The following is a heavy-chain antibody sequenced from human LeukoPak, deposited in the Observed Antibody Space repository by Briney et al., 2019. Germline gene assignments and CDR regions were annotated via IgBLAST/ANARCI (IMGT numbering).Heavy chain of an antibody. V-gene: IGHV3-74*01. CDR3: STGSGHAFDI. J-gene: IGHJ3*02. Sequence: GGSLRLSCAASGFTFSSYWMHWVRQVPGKGLVWVSRINSDGSSTSYADSVKGRFTISRDNAKNTLYVQMNSLKSEDTALYYCSTGSGHAFDIWGRGTMVTVSS. CDR2: INSDGSST. D-gene: IGHD3-10*01. CDR1: GFTFSSYW.